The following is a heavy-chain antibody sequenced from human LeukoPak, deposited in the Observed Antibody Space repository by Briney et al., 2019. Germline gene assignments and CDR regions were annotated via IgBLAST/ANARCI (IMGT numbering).Heavy chain of an antibody. Sequence: PSETLSLTCAVYGGSFSGYYWSWIRQPPGKGLEWIGEINHSGSTNYNPSLKSRVTISVDTSKNQFSLKLSSVTAADTAVYYCARDRPGYCSSTSCYRIDYWGQGTLVTVSS. D-gene: IGHD2-2*01. CDR2: INHSGST. J-gene: IGHJ4*02. CDR3: ARDRPGYCSSTSCYRIDY. V-gene: IGHV4-34*01. CDR1: GGSFSGYY.